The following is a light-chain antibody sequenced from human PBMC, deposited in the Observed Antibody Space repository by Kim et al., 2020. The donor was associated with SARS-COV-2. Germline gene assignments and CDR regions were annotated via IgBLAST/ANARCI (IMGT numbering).Light chain of an antibody. CDR1: QSVSNNA. Sequence: ASGERATPSWRASQSVSNNALAWYQQKPGQAPRLFIYDASRRATGIADRFSGSGSGTDFTLTISRLEPEDFAVYHCQKHGSAPWTFGQGTKVDIK. CDR3: QKHGSAPWT. J-gene: IGKJ1*01. CDR2: DAS. V-gene: IGKV3-20*01.